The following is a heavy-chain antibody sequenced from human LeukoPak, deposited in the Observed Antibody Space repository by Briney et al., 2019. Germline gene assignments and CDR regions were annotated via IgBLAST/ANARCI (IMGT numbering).Heavy chain of an antibody. J-gene: IGHJ3*02. Sequence: PGGSLRLSCAASGFTFSSYAMSWVRQAPGKGLEWVANIKQDGSEKYYVDSVKGRFSISRDNAKNSLYLQMNSLRAEDTAMYHCARDRYVSSIWGQGTMVTVSS. CDR1: GFTFSSYA. CDR2: IKQDGSEK. D-gene: IGHD5-12*01. CDR3: ARDRYVSSI. V-gene: IGHV3-7*03.